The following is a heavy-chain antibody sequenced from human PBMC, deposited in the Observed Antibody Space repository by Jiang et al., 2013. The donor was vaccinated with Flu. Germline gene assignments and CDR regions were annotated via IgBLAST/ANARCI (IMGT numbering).Heavy chain of an antibody. CDR3: ARGLCSAGSYYPFIPDHYYYGMDV. V-gene: IGHV4-59*01. CDR2: IYYGGTT. Sequence: PGLVKPSETLSLTCTVSGGSIGGYYWSWIRQSPGKGLEWIGYIYYGGTTNYNPSLKSRVTISIDTSKKQFSLKLSSVTAADTAVYYCARGLCSAGSYYPFIPDHYYYGMDVWGQGTTVTVSS. J-gene: IGHJ6*02. CDR1: GGSIGGYY. D-gene: IGHD2-15*01.